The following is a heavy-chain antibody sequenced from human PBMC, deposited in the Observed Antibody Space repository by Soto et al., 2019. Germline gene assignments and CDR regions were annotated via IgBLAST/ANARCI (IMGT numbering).Heavy chain of an antibody. Sequence: SETLSLTCSVSGGSISSSSYYWGWIRQPPGKGLEWIGSIYYSGSTYYNPSLKSRVTISVDTSKNQFSLKLSSVTAADTAVYYCAAYYDYYYYGMDVWGQGTTVTVSS. CDR1: GGSISSSSYY. V-gene: IGHV4-39*01. CDR3: AAYYDYYYYGMDV. D-gene: IGHD3-22*01. J-gene: IGHJ6*02. CDR2: IYYSGST.